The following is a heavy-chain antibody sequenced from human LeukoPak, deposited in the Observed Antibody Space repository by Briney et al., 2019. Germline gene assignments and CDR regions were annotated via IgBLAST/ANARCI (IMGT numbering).Heavy chain of an antibody. D-gene: IGHD3-10*01. Sequence: DPGGSLRLSCAASGFTFSSYEMNWVRQAPGKWLEWVSYISSSGSTIYYADSVKGRFPISRDNAKTSLYLQMNSLRAEDTAVYYCARDLYGSGSYYHKFDYWGQGTLVTVSS. J-gene: IGHJ4*02. CDR1: GFTFSSYE. CDR2: ISSSGSTI. V-gene: IGHV3-48*03. CDR3: ARDLYGSGSYYHKFDY.